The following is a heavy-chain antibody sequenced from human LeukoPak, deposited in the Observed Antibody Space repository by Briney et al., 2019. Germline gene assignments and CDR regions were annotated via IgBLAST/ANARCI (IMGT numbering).Heavy chain of an antibody. CDR3: AKCSTMISSKYYFDY. V-gene: IGHV3-23*01. Sequence: GGSLRLSCAASGFTFSSYAMSWVRQAPGKGREWVSAISGSGGSTYYADSVKGRFTISRDNSKNTLYPQMNSLRAEDTAVYYCAKCSTMISSKYYFDYWGQGTLVTVSS. D-gene: IGHD3-22*01. CDR2: ISGSGGST. J-gene: IGHJ4*02. CDR1: GFTFSSYA.